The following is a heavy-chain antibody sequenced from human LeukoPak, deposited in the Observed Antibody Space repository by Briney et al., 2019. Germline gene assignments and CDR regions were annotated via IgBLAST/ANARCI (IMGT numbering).Heavy chain of an antibody. CDR3: ASQEGVRYFDY. Sequence: GGSLRLSCAASGFNFSDKHMSWVRQAPGKGLEWVSYISSRGYTIYYADSVKGRFTISRNNAKNFLFLQMTSLRAEDTAVYYCASQEGVRYFDYWGQGTLVTVSS. CDR1: GFNFSDKH. J-gene: IGHJ4*02. CDR2: ISSRGYTI. V-gene: IGHV3-11*01. D-gene: IGHD3-10*01.